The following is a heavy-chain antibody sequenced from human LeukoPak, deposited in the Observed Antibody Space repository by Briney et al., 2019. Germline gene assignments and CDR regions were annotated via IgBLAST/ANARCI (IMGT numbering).Heavy chain of an antibody. CDR3: TKGLLS. CDR1: GSTFSISD. V-gene: IGHV3-30*02. J-gene: IGHJ5*02. CDR2: ISYDGSKK. Sequence: GGSLRLSCAASGSTFSISDMHWVRQAPGKGLQWVAFISYDGSKKHCADSVQGRCTISRDNSKNTLSLQLNSLRADDTAVFYCTKGLLSWGQGTLLTVAA.